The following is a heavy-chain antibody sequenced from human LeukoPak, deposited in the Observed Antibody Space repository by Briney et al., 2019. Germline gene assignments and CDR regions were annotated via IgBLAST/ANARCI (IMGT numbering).Heavy chain of an antibody. CDR2: INPNSGGT. CDR3: AVQGDRYSSSWVPDDYYYGMDV. V-gene: IGHV1-2*06. Sequence: ASVKVSCKASGYTFTSYYMHWVRQAPGQGLEWMGRINPNSGGTNYAQKFQGRVTMTRDTSISTAYMELSRLRSDDTTVYYCAVQGDRYSSSWVPDDYYYGMDVWGQGTTVTVSS. J-gene: IGHJ6*02. D-gene: IGHD6-13*01. CDR1: GYTFTSYY.